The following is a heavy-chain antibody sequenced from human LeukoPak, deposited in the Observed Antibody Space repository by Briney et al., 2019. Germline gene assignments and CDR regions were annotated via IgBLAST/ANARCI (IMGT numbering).Heavy chain of an antibody. CDR1: GGSFSGYY. CDR3: ARVVVVGYSSGWYDY. CDR2: INHSGST. J-gene: IGHJ4*02. V-gene: IGHV4-34*01. Sequence: PSETLSLTCAVYGGSFSGYYWSWIRQPPGKGLERIGEINHSGSTNYNPSLKSRVTISVDTSKNQFSLKLSSVTAADTAVYYCARVVVVGYSSGWYDYWGQGTLVTVPS. D-gene: IGHD6-19*01.